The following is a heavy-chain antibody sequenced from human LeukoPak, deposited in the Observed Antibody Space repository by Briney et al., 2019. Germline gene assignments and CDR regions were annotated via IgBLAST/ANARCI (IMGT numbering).Heavy chain of an antibody. CDR3: AREGTWKYYDFDY. J-gene: IGHJ4*02. Sequence: SETLSLTCAVYGGSFSGYYWSWIRQPPGKGLEWIGEINHSGSTNYNPSLKSRVTISVDTSKNQFSLKLSSVTAADTAVYYCAREGTWKYYDFDYWGQGTLVTVSS. V-gene: IGHV4-34*01. D-gene: IGHD3-3*01. CDR1: GGSFSGYY. CDR2: INHSGST.